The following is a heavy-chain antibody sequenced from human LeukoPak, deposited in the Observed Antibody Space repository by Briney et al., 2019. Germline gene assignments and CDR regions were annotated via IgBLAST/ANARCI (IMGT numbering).Heavy chain of an antibody. CDR2: IYTSGST. V-gene: IGHV4-4*07. J-gene: IGHJ4*02. Sequence: SETLSLTCTVSGGSLSSYYWSWIRQPAGKGLEWIGRIYTSGSTNYNPSLKSRVTISVDTSKNQFSLKLSSVTAADTAVYYCARSGIVVVPAAIPAFDYWGQGTLVTVSS. CDR1: GGSLSSYY. CDR3: ARSGIVVVPAAIPAFDY. D-gene: IGHD2-2*01.